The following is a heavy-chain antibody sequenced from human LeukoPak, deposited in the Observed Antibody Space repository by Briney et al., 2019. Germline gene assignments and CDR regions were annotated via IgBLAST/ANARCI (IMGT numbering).Heavy chain of an antibody. CDR3: ARWDCSSTSCYRSRDDAFGI. J-gene: IGHJ3*02. CDR1: GFTFSSYS. V-gene: IGHV3-21*01. CDR2: ITSSSSYI. Sequence: GASLTLSCAASGFTFSSYSMNWARHAPGKGREWVSSITSSSSYIYYADSVKGRFTITRDNAKNSLYLQMNSLRAEDTAVYYCARWDCSSTSCYRSRDDAFGIWGQGTMVTVSS. D-gene: IGHD2-2*02.